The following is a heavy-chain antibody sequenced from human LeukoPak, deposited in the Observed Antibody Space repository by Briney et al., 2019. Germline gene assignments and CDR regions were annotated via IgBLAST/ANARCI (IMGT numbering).Heavy chain of an antibody. CDR2: ISTNNGNT. CDR3: ARGDPRYSYGYDY. V-gene: IGHV1-18*01. CDR1: GYTFTSYA. Sequence: ASVKVSCKASGYTFTSYAINWVRQAPGQGLEWMGWISTNNGNTNYAHKLQGRVTMTTDTSTSTAYMELRSLRSDDTAVYYCARGDPRYSYGYDYWGQGTLVTVSS. J-gene: IGHJ4*02. D-gene: IGHD5-18*01.